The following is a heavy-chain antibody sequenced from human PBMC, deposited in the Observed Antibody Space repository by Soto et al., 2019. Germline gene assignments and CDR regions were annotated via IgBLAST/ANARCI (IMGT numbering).Heavy chain of an antibody. CDR1: GGSFSGYY. CDR2: INHSGST. Sequence: SETLSLTCAVYGGSFSGYYWSWIRQPPGKGLEWIGEINHSGSTNYNPSLKSRVTISVDTSKNQFSLKLSSVTAADTAVYYCARGIFYCGGDCYSNSVATFGYWGQGTLVTVSS. V-gene: IGHV4-34*01. CDR3: ARGIFYCGGDCYSNSVATFGY. D-gene: IGHD2-21*02. J-gene: IGHJ4*02.